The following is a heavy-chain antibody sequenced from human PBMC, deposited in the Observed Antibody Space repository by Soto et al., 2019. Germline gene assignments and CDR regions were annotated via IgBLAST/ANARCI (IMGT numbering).Heavy chain of an antibody. Sequence: QGHLVQAGAEVKKPGSAVNVSCRASGGTFNRYSISWVRQAPGQALEWLGRLIPMFGITNDAQKFQGRVVITSDKSANTAYMEVRGLRSEHPAMYYCATFYEGDCTTTTCYGDFDYWGQGALVTVSS. J-gene: IGHJ4*02. CDR1: GGTFNRYS. CDR2: LIPMFGIT. CDR3: ATFYEGDCTTTTCYGDFDY. V-gene: IGHV1-69*02. D-gene: IGHD2-2*01.